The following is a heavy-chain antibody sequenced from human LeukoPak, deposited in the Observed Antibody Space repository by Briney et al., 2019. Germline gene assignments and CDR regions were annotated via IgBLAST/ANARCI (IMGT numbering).Heavy chain of an antibody. J-gene: IGHJ5*02. V-gene: IGHV1-8*01. CDR3: ARGQLITIFGVVIQNWFDP. CDR2: MNPNSGNT. Sequence: ASVKVPCKASGYTFTSYDINWVRQATGQGLEWMGWMNPNSGNTGYAQKFQGRVTMTRNTSISTAYMELSSLRSEDTAVYYCARGQLITIFGVVIQNWFDPWGQGTLVTVSS. CDR1: GYTFTSYD. D-gene: IGHD3-3*01.